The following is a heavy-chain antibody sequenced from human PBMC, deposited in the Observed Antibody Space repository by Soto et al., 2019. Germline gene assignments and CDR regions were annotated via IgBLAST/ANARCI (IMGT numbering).Heavy chain of an antibody. CDR3: AKGVAGGY. D-gene: IGHD6-19*01. Sequence: EVQLLESGGGLVQPGGSLRLSCAASGFTFSSYAMTWVRQAPGKGLEWVSAISGSGGGTYYADSVKGRFTISRDNSKNPLYLQMNSLRAEDTAVYSCAKGVAGGYWGQGTLVTVSS. V-gene: IGHV3-23*01. J-gene: IGHJ4*02. CDR1: GFTFSSYA. CDR2: ISGSGGGT.